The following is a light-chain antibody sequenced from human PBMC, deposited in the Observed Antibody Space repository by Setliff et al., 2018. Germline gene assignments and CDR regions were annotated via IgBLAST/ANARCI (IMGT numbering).Light chain of an antibody. Sequence: QSALTQPASVSGSPGQSITISCTGTTSDLGSYNLVSWYQQHPGEAPKLILYEVTQRPSGVSIRFSGSKSGSTASLTISGLQAEDEADYYCCSYAGRSTFRVRFGGGTKGTVL. CDR2: EVT. J-gene: IGLJ2*01. CDR3: CSYAGRSTFRVR. V-gene: IGLV2-23*02. CDR1: TSDLGSYNL.